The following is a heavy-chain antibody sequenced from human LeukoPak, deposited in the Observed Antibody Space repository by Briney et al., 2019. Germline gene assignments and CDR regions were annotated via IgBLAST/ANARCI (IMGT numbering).Heavy chain of an antibody. Sequence: PGGSLRLSCAASGFTFSLYWMHWVRQVPGKGLVWVSRIISDGSSATYADSVKGRFTISRDNARNTLDLQMDSLRVEDTAVYYCARDKGYSFDYWGQGTLVTVSS. CDR2: IISDGSSA. J-gene: IGHJ4*02. D-gene: IGHD5-18*01. CDR1: GFTFSLYW. V-gene: IGHV3-74*01. CDR3: ARDKGYSFDY.